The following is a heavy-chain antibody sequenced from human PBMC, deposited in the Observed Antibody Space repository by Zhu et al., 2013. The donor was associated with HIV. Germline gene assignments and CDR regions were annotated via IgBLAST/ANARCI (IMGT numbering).Heavy chain of an antibody. V-gene: IGHV1-69*01. Sequence: QLVQSGAEVKKPGSSVTVSCKASGGTFTNYAISWVRQAPRQGLQWMGWIIPFFGITNYAQKFQGRVTITADESTSTAYMQLRSLRSDDTAVYYCARGGANGYFDWLFYWGQGTLVTVSS. CDR1: GGTFTNYA. CDR3: ARGGANGYFDWLFY. D-gene: IGHD3-9*01. CDR2: IIPFFGIT. J-gene: IGHJ4*02.